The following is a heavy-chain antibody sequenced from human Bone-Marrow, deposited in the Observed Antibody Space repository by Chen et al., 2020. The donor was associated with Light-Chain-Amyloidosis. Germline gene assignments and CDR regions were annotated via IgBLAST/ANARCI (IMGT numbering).Heavy chain of an antibody. J-gene: IGHJ4*02. CDR1: GFTVSSNY. CDR3: AGMDRSGYYHFQY. Sequence: EVQLVETGGGLIQPGGSLRLSCAASGFTVSSNYLSWVRQAPGKGLEWVSVIFSGGNTYYADSVKGRFTSSRDNSKNTLYLQMNSLRAEDTAVYYCAGMDRSGYYHFQYWGQGTLVTVSS. D-gene: IGHD3-22*01. CDR2: IFSGGNT. V-gene: IGHV3-53*02.